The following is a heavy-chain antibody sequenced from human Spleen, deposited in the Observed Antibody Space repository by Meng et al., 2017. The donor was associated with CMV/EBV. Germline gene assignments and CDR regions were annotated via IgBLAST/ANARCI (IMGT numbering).Heavy chain of an antibody. V-gene: IGHV1-69*12. Sequence: QAQLVQSWDRVKEHGSSVKGSWHAPGCPIGRYAFNLLRPPPGQGLEWMGGIIPIFGTANYAQKFQVRVTITADESTSTAYMELSSLRSEDTAVYYCARTDYYGSGSYYYYFDYWGQGTLVTVSS. CDR3: ARTDYYGSGSYYYYFDY. CDR1: GCPIGRYA. D-gene: IGHD3-10*01. CDR2: IIPIFGTA. J-gene: IGHJ4*02.